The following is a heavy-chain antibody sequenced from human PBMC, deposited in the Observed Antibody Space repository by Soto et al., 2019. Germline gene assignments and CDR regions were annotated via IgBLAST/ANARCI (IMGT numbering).Heavy chain of an antibody. J-gene: IGHJ6*02. V-gene: IGHV1-3*01. CDR2: INAANGKT. Sequence: QVQLVQSGTEVKKPWASVKVSCKASGYTFVNYAMHWVRQAPGQRLEWMGWINAANGKTKFSDSFQGRVTITRDTSASTVYMELSSLRSEDTAVYYCARDRHSNYGAWSRGEGTYQYYYGMDVWGQGTTVTVSS. CDR3: ARDRHSNYGAWSRGEGTYQYYYGMDV. D-gene: IGHD4-4*01. CDR1: GYTFVNYA.